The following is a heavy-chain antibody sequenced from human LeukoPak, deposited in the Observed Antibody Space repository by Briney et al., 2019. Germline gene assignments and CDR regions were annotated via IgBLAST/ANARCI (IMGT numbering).Heavy chain of an antibody. D-gene: IGHD6-13*01. CDR2: IWYDGSNK. Sequence: TGGSLRLSCAASGFTFSSYGMHWVRQAPGKGLEWVAVIWYDGSNKYYADSVKGRFTISRDNSKNTLYLQMNSLRAEDTAVYYCARAGSSWAFDYWGQGTLVTVSS. CDR1: GFTFSSYG. V-gene: IGHV3-33*01. CDR3: ARAGSSWAFDY. J-gene: IGHJ4*02.